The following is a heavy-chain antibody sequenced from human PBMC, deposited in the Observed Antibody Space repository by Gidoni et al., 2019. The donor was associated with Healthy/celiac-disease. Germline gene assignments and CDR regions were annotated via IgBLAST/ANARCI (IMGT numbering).Heavy chain of an antibody. CDR2: IYYSGST. Sequence: QVQLQESGLGLVKPSQTLSLTSTVSGGPISSGDYYWSWIRQPPGKGLEWIGYIYYSGSTYYNPSLKSRVTISVDTSKNQFSLKLSSVTAADTAVYYCAREKYYDFWSGYLRWFDPWGQGTLVTVSS. D-gene: IGHD3-3*01. J-gene: IGHJ5*02. CDR1: GGPISSGDYY. V-gene: IGHV4-30-4*01. CDR3: AREKYYDFWSGYLRWFDP.